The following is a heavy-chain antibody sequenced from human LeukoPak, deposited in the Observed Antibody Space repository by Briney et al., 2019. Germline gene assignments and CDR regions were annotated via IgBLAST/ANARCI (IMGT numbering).Heavy chain of an antibody. CDR3: ARLMRDYFDY. CDR1: GYSISSGYY. Sequence: SETLSLTCTVSGYSISSGYYWGWIRQPPGKGLEWIGSIYYSGSTYYNPSLKSRVTISVDTSKNQFSLKLSSVTAADTAVYYCARLMRDYFDYWGQGTLVTVSS. J-gene: IGHJ4*02. CDR2: IYYSGST. V-gene: IGHV4-38-2*02.